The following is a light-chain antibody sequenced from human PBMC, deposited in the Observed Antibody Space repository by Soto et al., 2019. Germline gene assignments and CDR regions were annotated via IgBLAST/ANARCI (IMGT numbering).Light chain of an antibody. J-gene: IGLJ2*01. V-gene: IGLV1-47*01. Sequence: QAVVTQPPSASGTPGQRVTISCSGSSSNIGSNYLYWYQQLPGTAPKLLIYRNSQRPSGVPDRFSGSKSGTSASLAISGLRSEDEADYYCAAWDDSLSGVVFGGGTQLTVL. CDR1: SSNIGSNY. CDR3: AAWDDSLSGVV. CDR2: RNS.